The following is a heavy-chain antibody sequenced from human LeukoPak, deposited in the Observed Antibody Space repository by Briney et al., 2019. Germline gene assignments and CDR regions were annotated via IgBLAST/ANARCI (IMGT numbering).Heavy chain of an antibody. CDR3: ARDLRYGGYLFDY. J-gene: IGHJ4*02. V-gene: IGHV1-2*02. D-gene: IGHD4-17*01. CDR1: GYTFTGYY. Sequence: ASVKVSCKASGYTFTGYYMHWVRQAPGQGLEWMGWINPNSGGTNYAQKFQGRVTMTRDTSISTAYMELSRLRSDDTAVYYCARDLRYGGYLFDYWGQGTLVTVSS. CDR2: INPNSGGT.